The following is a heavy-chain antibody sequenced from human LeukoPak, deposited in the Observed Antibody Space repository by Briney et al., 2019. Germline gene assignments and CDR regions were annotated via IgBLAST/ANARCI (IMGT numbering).Heavy chain of an antibody. CDR3: AKDMGRYSSSWYDY. CDR1: GFTFDDYA. CDR2: ISWNSGSI. V-gene: IGHV3-9*01. J-gene: IGHJ4*02. D-gene: IGHD6-13*01. Sequence: GGSLRLSCAASGFTFDDYAMGWVWQAPGKGLERVSGISWNSGSIGYADSVKGRFTISRDNAKNSLYLQMNSLRAEATALYYCAKDMGRYSSSWYDYWGQGTLVTVSS.